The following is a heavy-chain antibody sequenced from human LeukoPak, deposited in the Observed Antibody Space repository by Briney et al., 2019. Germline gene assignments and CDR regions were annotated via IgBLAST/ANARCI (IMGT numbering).Heavy chain of an antibody. CDR2: INPSGDST. CDR3: ARVATMIVVVNYFDY. V-gene: IGHV1-46*01. CDR1: GYTFTTYS. D-gene: IGHD3-22*01. J-gene: IGHJ4*02. Sequence: ASVKVSCKASGYTFTTYSMHWVRQAPGQGLEWMGIINPSGDSTSYAQKFQGRVTMTRDTSTSTVYMELSSLRSEDTAVYYCARVATMIVVVNYFDYWGQGTLVTVSS.